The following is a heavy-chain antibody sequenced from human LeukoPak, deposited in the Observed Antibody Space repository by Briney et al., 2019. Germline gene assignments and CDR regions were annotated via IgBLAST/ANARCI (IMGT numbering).Heavy chain of an antibody. J-gene: IGHJ4*02. V-gene: IGHV3-11*04. CDR2: ISSSGSTI. CDR1: GFTFSDYY. CDR3: AREFRGYSGYGSPFDY. D-gene: IGHD5-12*01. Sequence: SGGSLRLSCAASGFTFSDYYMSWVRQAPGKGLEWVSYISSSGSTIYYADSVKGRFTISRDNAKNSLYLQMNSLRAEDTAVYYCAREFRGYSGYGSPFDYWGQGTLVTVSS.